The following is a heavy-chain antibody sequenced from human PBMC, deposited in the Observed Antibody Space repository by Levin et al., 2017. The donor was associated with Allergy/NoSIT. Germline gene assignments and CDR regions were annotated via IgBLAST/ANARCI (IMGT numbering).Heavy chain of an antibody. CDR1: GYTFTSYD. CDR3: ARADMITFGGVIVPGDYYYYGMDG. Sequence: GESLKISCKASGYTFTSYDINWVRQATGQGLEWMGWMNPNSGNTGYAQKFQGRVTMTRNTSISTAYMELSSLRSEDTAVYYCARADMITFGGVIVPGDYYYYGMDGWGQGTTVTVSS. J-gene: IGHJ6*02. D-gene: IGHD3-16*02. CDR2: MNPNSGNT. V-gene: IGHV1-8*01.